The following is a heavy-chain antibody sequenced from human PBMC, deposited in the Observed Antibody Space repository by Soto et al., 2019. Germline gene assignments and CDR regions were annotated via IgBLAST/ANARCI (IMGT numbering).Heavy chain of an antibody. Sequence: QKYLVESGGGVVQPGGSLRLSCVASGSIFSGYGLHGVRQAPGKGLEWVAVIWYDGSNKYYADSVTGRFTISRDNSKNMLYLQMDSLRAEDTAVYYCARDGIGGTVVRGFCDYCGQGTLVTVSS. CDR2: IWYDGSNK. D-gene: IGHD1-7*01. J-gene: IGHJ4*02. V-gene: IGHV3-33*01. CDR3: ARDGIGGTVVRGFCDY. CDR1: GSIFSGYG.